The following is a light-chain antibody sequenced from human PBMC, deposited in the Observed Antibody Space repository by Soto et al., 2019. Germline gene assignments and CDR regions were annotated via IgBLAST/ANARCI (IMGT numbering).Light chain of an antibody. J-gene: IGKJ4*01. Sequence: VVVTQSPLSLPVTPGEPASMSCRASQSLLHTNGINYLHWYLQKPGQSPQLLIYLGSHRASGVPDRFSGSGSGTEYTLKISRVEAEDVGVYYCMQALQTPLTFGGGTKVDSK. CDR1: QSLLHTNGINY. V-gene: IGKV2-28*01. CDR2: LGS. CDR3: MQALQTPLT.